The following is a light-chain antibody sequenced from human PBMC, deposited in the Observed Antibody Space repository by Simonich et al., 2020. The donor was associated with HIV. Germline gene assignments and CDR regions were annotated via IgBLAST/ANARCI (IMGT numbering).Light chain of an antibody. J-gene: IGKJ2*01. V-gene: IGKV3-20*01. CDR3: QQYGSI. CDR1: QSVSSSY. Sequence: EIVLTQSPGTLSLSPGERATLSCRASQSVSSSYLAWYQQKPGQATRLLIYGASSRATGIPDRFSGSGSGTDFTLTISSMQSEDFAVYYCQQYGSIFGQGTKLEIK. CDR2: GAS.